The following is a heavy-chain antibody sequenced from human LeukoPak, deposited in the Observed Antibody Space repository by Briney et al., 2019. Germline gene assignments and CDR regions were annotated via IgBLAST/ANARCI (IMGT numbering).Heavy chain of an antibody. D-gene: IGHD3-10*01. V-gene: IGHV3-21*01. CDR2: ISSSSSYI. CDR1: GFTFSSYS. Sequence: PGGSLRLSCAASGFTFSSYSMNWVRQAPGKGLEWVSSISSSSSYIYYADSVKGRFTISRDNAKNSLYLQMNSLRAEDTAVYYCARLNMVRGVNYFDYWGQGTLVTVSS. J-gene: IGHJ4*02. CDR3: ARLNMVRGVNYFDY.